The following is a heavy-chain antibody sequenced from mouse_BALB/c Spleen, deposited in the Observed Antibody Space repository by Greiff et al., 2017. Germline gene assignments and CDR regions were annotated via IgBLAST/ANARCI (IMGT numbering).Heavy chain of an antibody. Sequence: EVKLQESGPGLVKPSQSLSLTCTVTGYSITSDYAWNWIRQFPGNKLEWMGYISYSGSTSYNPSLKSRISITRDTSKNQFFLQLNSVTTEDTATYYCARITTVVFDYWGQGTTLTVSS. CDR3: ARITTVVFDY. D-gene: IGHD1-1*01. J-gene: IGHJ2*01. CDR2: ISYSGST. V-gene: IGHV3-2*02. CDR1: GYSITSDYA.